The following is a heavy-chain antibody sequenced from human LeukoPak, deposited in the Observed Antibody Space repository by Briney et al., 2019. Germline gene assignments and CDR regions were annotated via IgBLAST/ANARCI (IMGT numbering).Heavy chain of an antibody. D-gene: IGHD4-17*01. CDR1: GGSISSSSYY. V-gene: IGHV4-39*07. CDR2: IYYSGST. Sequence: SETLSLTCTVSGGSISSSSYYWGWIRQPPGKGLEWIGSIYYSGSTYYNPSLKSRVTISVDTSKNQFSPKLSSVTAADTAVYYCARATTVTTSLHFDYWGQGTLVTVSS. J-gene: IGHJ4*02. CDR3: ARATTVTTSLHFDY.